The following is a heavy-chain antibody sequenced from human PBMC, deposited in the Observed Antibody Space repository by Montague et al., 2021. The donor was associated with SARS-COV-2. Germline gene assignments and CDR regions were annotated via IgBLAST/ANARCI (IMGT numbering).Heavy chain of an antibody. CDR2: IYYGGST. CDR1: GGSIGSSSYY. J-gene: IGHJ5*02. Sequence: SETLSLTCTVSGGSIGSSSYYWGWIRQPPGKGLEWIGSIYYGGSTYYNPSLKSRVTISVDTSKNQFSLKLSSVTAADTAVYYCARGYDYVWGSYRYLHWFDPWGQGTLVTVSS. D-gene: IGHD3-16*02. V-gene: IGHV4-39*07. CDR3: ARGYDYVWGSYRYLHWFDP.